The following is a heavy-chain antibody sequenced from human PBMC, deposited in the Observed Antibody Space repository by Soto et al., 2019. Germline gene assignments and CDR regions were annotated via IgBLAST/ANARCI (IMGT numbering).Heavy chain of an antibody. D-gene: IGHD3-10*01. CDR3: TKAGGLGSYFNWFDF. J-gene: IGHJ5*01. CDR1: GFTFSSYA. CDR2: ISGSGGST. Sequence: SLRLSCAASGFTFSSYAMSWVRQSPGKGLEWVSAISGSGGSTYYADSVKGRFTISRDNSKNTLYLQMNTLRAEDTALYYCTKAGGLGSYFNWFDFWGQGTLVTVS. V-gene: IGHV3-23*01.